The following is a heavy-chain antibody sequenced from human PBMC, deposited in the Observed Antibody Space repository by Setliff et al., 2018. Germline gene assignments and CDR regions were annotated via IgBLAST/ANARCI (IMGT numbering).Heavy chain of an antibody. D-gene: IGHD4-17*01. CDR1: GGSISSSDFY. CDR3: ARHDARCYYYYMDV. Sequence: PSETLSLTCTVSGGSISSSDFYWGWIRQPPGKGLEWIGSIYYSGTTYYNPSLKSPVTISIDTSKNQFSLKLSSVTAADTAIYYCARHDARCYYYYMDVWGEGTTVTVSS. CDR2: IYYSGTT. J-gene: IGHJ6*03. V-gene: IGHV4-39*01.